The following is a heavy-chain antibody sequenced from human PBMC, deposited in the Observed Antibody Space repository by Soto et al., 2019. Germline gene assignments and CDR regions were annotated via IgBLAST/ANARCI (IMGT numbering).Heavy chain of an antibody. CDR3: AGDSPPARA. J-gene: IGHJ4*02. CDR2: ISAYNGNT. V-gene: IGHV1-18*01. Sequence: QVQLVQSGAEVKKPGASVKVSCKASGYTFTSYYISWVRQAPGQGLEWMGWISAYNGNTHSAKKLQGRVTMTTDTSTSNAYAEHRSLRSDDTAVYNCAGDSPPARAWGQGTMVTVSS. CDR1: GYTFTSYY.